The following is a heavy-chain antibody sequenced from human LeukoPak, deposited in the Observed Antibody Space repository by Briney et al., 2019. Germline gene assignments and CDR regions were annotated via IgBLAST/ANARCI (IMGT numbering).Heavy chain of an antibody. J-gene: IGHJ3*02. CDR1: GYTFTGYY. Sequence: GASVKVSCKASGYTFTGYYMHWVRQAPGQGLEWMGWINPNSGGTNYAQKFQGWVTMTRDTSISTAYMELSRLRSDDTAVYYCARDLEELLWFGDLRAGYAFDIWGQGTMVTVSS. D-gene: IGHD3-10*01. CDR3: ARDLEELLWFGDLRAGYAFDI. CDR2: INPNSGGT. V-gene: IGHV1-2*04.